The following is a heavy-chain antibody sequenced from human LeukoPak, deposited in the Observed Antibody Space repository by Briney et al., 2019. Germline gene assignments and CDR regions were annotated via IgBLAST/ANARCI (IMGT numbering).Heavy chain of an antibody. CDR2: VYYTGST. V-gene: IGHV4-59*08. J-gene: IGHJ2*01. CDR3: ARHEKYHYDSSGFSLFDL. D-gene: IGHD3-22*01. CDR1: GGSISSYY. Sequence: PSETLSLTCTVSGGSISSYYWSWIRQTPGKGLEWIGYVYYTGSTNYNPSLKSRVTISVDTSKNQFSLKLSSVTAADTAVYYCARHEKYHYDSSGFSLFDLWGRGTLVTVSS.